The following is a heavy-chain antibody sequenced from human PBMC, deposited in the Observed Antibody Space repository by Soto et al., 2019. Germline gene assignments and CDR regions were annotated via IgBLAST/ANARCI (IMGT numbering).Heavy chain of an antibody. V-gene: IGHV3-33*01. CDR3: ARGNYGDYASGGNWFDP. J-gene: IGHJ5*02. CDR2: IWYDGSNK. Sequence: GGSLRLSCAASGFTFSSYGMHWVHQAPGKGLEWVAVIWYDGSNKYYADSVKGRFTISRDNSKNTLYLQMNSLRAEDTAVYYCARGNYGDYASGGNWFDPWGQGTLVTVS. D-gene: IGHD4-17*01. CDR1: GFTFSSYG.